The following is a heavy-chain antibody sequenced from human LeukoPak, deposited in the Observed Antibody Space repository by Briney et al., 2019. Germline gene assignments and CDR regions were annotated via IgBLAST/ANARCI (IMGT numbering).Heavy chain of an antibody. J-gene: IGHJ4*02. V-gene: IGHV4-4*02. CDR1: GDSISSSNW. CDR2: IYHSGNT. Sequence: SGTLSLTCAVSGDSISSSNWWTWVRRPPGKGLEWIGEIYHSGNTNYNPSLKSRVTMSVDKSKNQFSLNLNSVTAADMAVYYCARNGGNSDFGYWGQGTLVTVSS. D-gene: IGHD4-23*01. CDR3: ARNGGNSDFGY.